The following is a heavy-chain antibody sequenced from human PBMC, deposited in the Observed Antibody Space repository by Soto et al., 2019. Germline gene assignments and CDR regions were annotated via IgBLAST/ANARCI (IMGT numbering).Heavy chain of an antibody. Sequence: ASVKVSCKASGYTFTSYGISWVRQAPGQGLEWMGWISAYNGNTNYAQKLQGRVTMTTDTSTSTAYMELRSLRSDDTAVYYCARGSYGSKYYCYYGMDVWGQGTTVTVSS. CDR2: ISAYNGNT. V-gene: IGHV1-18*01. D-gene: IGHD5-18*01. CDR3: ARGSYGSKYYCYYGMDV. CDR1: GYTFTSYG. J-gene: IGHJ6*02.